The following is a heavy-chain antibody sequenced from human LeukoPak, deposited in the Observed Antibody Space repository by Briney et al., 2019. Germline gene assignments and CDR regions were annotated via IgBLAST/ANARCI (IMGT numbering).Heavy chain of an antibody. CDR2: LFYTGNT. CDR1: GGSISSGNYY. V-gene: IGHV4-39*07. Sequence: PSETLSLTCTVSGGSISSGNYYWAWIRQPPGKRLEWIGSLFYTGNTYYNPSLKSRVTISIDTSRNQFSLKLSSVTAADTAVYYCAGENIMSTRDFDYWGQGTLVSVSS. CDR3: AGENIMSTRDFDY. J-gene: IGHJ4*02. D-gene: IGHD5/OR15-5a*01.